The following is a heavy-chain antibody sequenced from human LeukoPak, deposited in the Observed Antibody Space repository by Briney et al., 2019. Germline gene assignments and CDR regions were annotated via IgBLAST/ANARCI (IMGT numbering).Heavy chain of an antibody. CDR1: GGSFSAYY. J-gene: IGHJ4*02. Sequence: SETLSLTCAVYGGSFSAYYWSWIRQPPGKGLEWIGEINHSGSTNYNPSLKSRITISLDTSKNQFSLKVDSVTAADTAVYHCATSRNYYGSGSPLRRWGQGTLVTVSS. CDR3: ATSRNYYGSGSPLRR. D-gene: IGHD3-10*01. CDR2: INHSGST. V-gene: IGHV4-34*01.